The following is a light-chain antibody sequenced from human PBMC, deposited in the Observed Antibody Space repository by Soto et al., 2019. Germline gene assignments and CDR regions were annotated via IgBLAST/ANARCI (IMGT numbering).Light chain of an antibody. J-gene: IGKJ1*01. V-gene: IGKV1-5*01. CDR3: QHHNSYSQT. Sequence: DIQLTQSPPTLSASVGDRVTITCRASQSIRYYLAWYQQLPGKAPKLLIYGASSLQSGVQSRFSGSGFGTEFSLTISSLQPDDFATYFCQHHNSYSQTFGQGTKVEIK. CDR2: GAS. CDR1: QSIRYY.